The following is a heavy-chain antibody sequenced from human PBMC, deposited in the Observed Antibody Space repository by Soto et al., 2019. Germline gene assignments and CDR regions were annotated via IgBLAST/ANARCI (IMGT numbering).Heavy chain of an antibody. J-gene: IGHJ6*03. CDR2: IKQDGSEK. CDR3: SREGMVLPYYYYCMDV. D-gene: IGHD2-8*01. Sequence: GGSLRLSCAASGFTFSSYWMSWVRQAPGKGLEWVANIKQDGSEKYYVDSVKGRFTISRDNAKNSLYLQMNSLRAEDTAVYYCSREGMVLPYYYYCMDVLGKPTTVTVSS. CDR1: GFTFSSYW. V-gene: IGHV3-7*01.